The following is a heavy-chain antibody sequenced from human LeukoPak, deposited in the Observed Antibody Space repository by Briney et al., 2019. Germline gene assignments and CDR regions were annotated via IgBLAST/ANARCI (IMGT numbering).Heavy chain of an antibody. CDR3: ARDSPPRPITMVRGVMLGALDI. D-gene: IGHD3-10*01. CDR1: GGTFSSYA. J-gene: IGHJ3*02. V-gene: IGHV1-69*13. Sequence: ASVKVSCKASGGTFSSYAISWVRQAPGQGLEWMGGIIPIFGTANYAQKFQGRVTITADESTSTAYMELSSLRSEDTAVYYCARDSPPRPITMVRGVMLGALDIWGQGTMVTVSS. CDR2: IIPIFGTA.